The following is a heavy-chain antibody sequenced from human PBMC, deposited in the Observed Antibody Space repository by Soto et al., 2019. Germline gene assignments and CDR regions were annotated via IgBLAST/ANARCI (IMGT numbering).Heavy chain of an antibody. CDR3: VTRSRGLQSSPPRLDS. V-gene: IGHV3-23*01. Sequence: EVQLLESGGGLVQPGGSLRLSCAPSGLTFSAYAMTGVRRAPGTGLEWVSAFSGSGSTTYYADSVKGRFTISRDEPKNILCLQMNSLRAEDTAVYYCVTRSRGLQSSPPRLDSWGQGTLVTVSS. CDR1: GLTFSAYA. J-gene: IGHJ4*02. D-gene: IGHD4-4*01. CDR2: FSGSGSTT.